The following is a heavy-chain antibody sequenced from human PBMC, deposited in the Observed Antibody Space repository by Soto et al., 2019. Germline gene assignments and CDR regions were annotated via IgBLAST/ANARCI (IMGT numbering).Heavy chain of an antibody. J-gene: IGHJ3*02. CDR2: IIPIFGTA. D-gene: IGHD3-22*01. Sequence: SVKVSCKASGGTFSSYAISWVRQAPGQGLEWMGGIIPIFGTANYAQKFQGRVTITADESTSTAYMELSSLRSEDTAVYYCARGRITMIAEDAFDIWGQGTMVTVSS. CDR3: ARGRITMIAEDAFDI. CDR1: GGTFSSYA. V-gene: IGHV1-69*13.